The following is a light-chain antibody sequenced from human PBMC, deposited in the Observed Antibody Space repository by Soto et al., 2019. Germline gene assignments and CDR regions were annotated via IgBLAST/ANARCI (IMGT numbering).Light chain of an antibody. V-gene: IGLV2-14*01. CDR1: SSDVGGYNY. CDR2: DVS. CDR3: SSYTTTDTYV. Sequence: QSASVSGSPGQSITISCTGTSSDVGGYNYVSWFQQYPGKAPKLMIYDVSTRPSGVSNRFSGSKSGNTASLTISGLQAEDEADYYCSSYTTTDTYVFGTGTKLTVL. J-gene: IGLJ1*01.